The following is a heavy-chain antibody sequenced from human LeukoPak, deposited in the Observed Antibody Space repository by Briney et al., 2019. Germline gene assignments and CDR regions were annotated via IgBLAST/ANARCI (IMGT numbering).Heavy chain of an antibody. CDR2: IYYSGST. D-gene: IGHD3-3*01. CDR3: ARSLQAYYDFWSGYHGAFDY. Sequence: PSETLSLTCTVSGGSISSYYWSWIRQPPGKGLEWIGYIYYSGSTNYNPSLKSRVTISVDTSKNQFSLKLSSVTAADTAVYYCARSLQAYYDFWSGYHGAFDYWGQGTLVTVSS. J-gene: IGHJ4*02. V-gene: IGHV4-59*01. CDR1: GGSISSYY.